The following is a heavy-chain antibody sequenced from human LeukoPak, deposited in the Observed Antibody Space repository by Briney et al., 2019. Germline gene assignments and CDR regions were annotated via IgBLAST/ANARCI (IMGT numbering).Heavy chain of an antibody. Sequence: GGSLRLSCAASGLTFSSYGMHWVRQAPGKGLEWVAVISYDGSNKYYADSVKGRFTISRDNSKNTLYLQMNSLRAEDTAVYYCAKDDSNLWHYFDYWGQGTLVTVSS. CDR2: ISYDGSNK. J-gene: IGHJ4*02. CDR3: AKDDSNLWHYFDY. D-gene: IGHD2-21*01. CDR1: GLTFSSYG. V-gene: IGHV3-30*18.